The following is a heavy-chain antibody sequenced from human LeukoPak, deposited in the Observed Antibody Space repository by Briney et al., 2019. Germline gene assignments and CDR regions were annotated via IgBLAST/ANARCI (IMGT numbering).Heavy chain of an antibody. D-gene: IGHD2/OR15-2a*01. CDR2: ITGSGGST. J-gene: IGHJ6*02. CDR3: AKVQRFRYYYGMDV. Sequence: QPAGSLRLSCVASGVSFSNFAMNWVRQAPGKGLEWVSGITGSGGSTNYADSVKGRFTISRDNSKNTLFLQMNTLRAEDTAVYYCAKVQRFRYYYGMDVWGQGTTVTVSS. CDR1: GVSFSNFA. V-gene: IGHV3-23*01.